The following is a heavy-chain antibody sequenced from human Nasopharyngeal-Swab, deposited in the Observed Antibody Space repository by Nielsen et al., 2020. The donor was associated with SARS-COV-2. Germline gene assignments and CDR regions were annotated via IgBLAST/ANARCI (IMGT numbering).Heavy chain of an antibody. D-gene: IGHD5-24*01. CDR2: MNPNSGNT. CDR3: ARASRTINDY. Sequence: ASVKVSCKASGYTFTSYDINWVRQATGQGLEWMGWMNPNSGNTGYAQKFQGRVTMTTDTSTSTAYMELRSLRSDDTAVYYCARASRTINDYWGQGTLVTVSS. V-gene: IGHV1-8*01. CDR1: GYTFTSYD. J-gene: IGHJ4*02.